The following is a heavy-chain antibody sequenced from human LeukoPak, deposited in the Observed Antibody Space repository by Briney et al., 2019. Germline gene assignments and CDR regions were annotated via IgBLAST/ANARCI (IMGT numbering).Heavy chain of an antibody. J-gene: IGHJ5*02. CDR2: INAGNGNT. CDR3: ARSCSGGSCYEP. V-gene: IGHV1-3*01. D-gene: IGHD2-15*01. Sequence: ASVKVSCKASGYTFTSYAMHWVRQAPGQRLEWMGWINAGNGNTKYSQKFQGRVTITRDTSASTAYMELSSLRSEDTAVYYCARSCSGGSCYEPWGQGTLVTVSS. CDR1: GYTFTSYA.